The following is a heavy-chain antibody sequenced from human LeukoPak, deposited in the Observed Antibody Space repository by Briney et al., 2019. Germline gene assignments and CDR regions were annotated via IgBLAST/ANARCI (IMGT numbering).Heavy chain of an antibody. V-gene: IGHV1-2*02. CDR3: ARRAESYYYYMDV. J-gene: IGHJ6*03. CDR1: GYTFTGYY. CDR2: INPNRGGT. Sequence: ASVKVSCKASGYTFTGYYMHWVRQAPGQGLEWMGWINPNRGGTNYAQKFQGRVTMTRDTSISTAYMELSRLRSDDTAVYYCARRAESYYYYMDVWGKGTTVTVSS.